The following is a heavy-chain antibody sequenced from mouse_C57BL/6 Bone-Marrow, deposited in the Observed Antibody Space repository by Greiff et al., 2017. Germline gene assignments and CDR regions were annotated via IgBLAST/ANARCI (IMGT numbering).Heavy chain of an antibody. J-gene: IGHJ2*01. CDR1: GFTFSSYS. D-gene: IGHD4-1*01. CDR3: TNTSGYYFDY. Sequence: EVQLVQSGAGLVKPGASVKLSCAASGFTFSSYSMPWVHQTPEQRLEWVAYISRGGDYTYYAATVKGRATISRDNPWNTLYLQMSSLESEDAAMYYCTNTSGYYFDYWGQGTTLTVSS. V-gene: IGHV5-9-1*02. CDR2: ISRGGDYT.